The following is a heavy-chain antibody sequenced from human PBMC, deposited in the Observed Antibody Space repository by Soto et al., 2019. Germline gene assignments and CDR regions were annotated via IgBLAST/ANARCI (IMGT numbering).Heavy chain of an antibody. CDR1: GYTFFTYD. J-gene: IGHJ5*02. CDR2: ISTYSGDT. V-gene: IGHV1-18*01. Sequence: VNLVQSGVEVKTPGASVKVSCQASGYTFFTYDISWVRQAPGQGLEWMGWISTYSGDTKYAQKFQGRVTMTTDTATTTAYLELRSLRSDDTAVYYCARHHGPTTAENWFDPWGQGTRVTGSS. CDR3: ARHHGPTTAENWFDP. D-gene: IGHD5-12*01.